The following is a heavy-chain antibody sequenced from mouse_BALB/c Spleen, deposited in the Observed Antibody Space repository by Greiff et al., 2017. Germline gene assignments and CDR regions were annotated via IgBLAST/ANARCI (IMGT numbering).Heavy chain of an antibody. Sequence: VQLQQSGAELAKPGASVKMSCKASGYTFTSYWMHWVKQRPGQGLEWIGYINPSTGYTEYNQKFKDKATLTADKSSSTAYMQLSSLTSEDSAVYYCANYGNCIWCFDVWGAGTTVTVSS. D-gene: IGHD2-1*01. V-gene: IGHV1-7*01. J-gene: IGHJ1*01. CDR2: INPSTGYT. CDR1: GYTFTSYW. CDR3: ANYGNCIWCFDV.